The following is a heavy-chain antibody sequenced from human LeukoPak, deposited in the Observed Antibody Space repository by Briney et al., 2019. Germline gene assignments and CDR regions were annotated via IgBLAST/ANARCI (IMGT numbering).Heavy chain of an antibody. V-gene: IGHV4-39*07. Sequence: KPSETLSLTCTVSSGSISSGSYYWAWVRQPPGKGLEWIGSIYYGGSTNYNPSLKSRVTISVDTSKNQFSLKLSSVTAADTAVYYCASARDYDSSGYYGWGQGTLVTVSS. D-gene: IGHD3-22*01. J-gene: IGHJ4*02. CDR3: ASARDYDSSGYYG. CDR1: SGSISSGSYY. CDR2: IYYGGST.